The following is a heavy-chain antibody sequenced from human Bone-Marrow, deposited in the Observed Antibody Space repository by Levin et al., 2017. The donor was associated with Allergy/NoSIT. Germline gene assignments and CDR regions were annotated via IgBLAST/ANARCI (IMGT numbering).Heavy chain of an antibody. CDR1: GSGFSSYV. CDR3: ARDSIGEASGSFDY. J-gene: IGHJ4*02. D-gene: IGHD3-22*01. CDR2: IVPLFGTS. Sequence: VASVKVSCKASGSGFSSYVISWVRQGPGQGPEWMGGIVPLFGTSNYAQKWQGRLTITADTSTSTAYMELSSLATEDTAVYYCARDSIGEASGSFDYWGQGTLVTVS. V-gene: IGHV1-69*06.